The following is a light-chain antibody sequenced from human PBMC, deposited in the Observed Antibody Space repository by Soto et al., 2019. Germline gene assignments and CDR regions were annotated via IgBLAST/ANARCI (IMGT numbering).Light chain of an antibody. CDR3: HQRSSWPLT. CDR1: QSVSSIY. J-gene: IGKJ4*01. CDR2: GAS. V-gene: IGKV3D-20*02. Sequence: DIVLTQSPDTLSLSLGDRATISCRASQSVSSIYLGWYQQKPGQAPRLLIYGASSRATGIPDRFSGSGSGTDFTLTISSLEPEDFAVYYCHQRSSWPLTFGGGTKVDIK.